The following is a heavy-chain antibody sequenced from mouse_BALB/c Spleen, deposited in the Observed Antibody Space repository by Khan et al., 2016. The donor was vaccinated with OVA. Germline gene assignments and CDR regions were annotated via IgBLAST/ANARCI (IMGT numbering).Heavy chain of an antibody. Sequence: EVQLQESGPGLVKPSQSLSLTCTVTGYSITSGYGWNWIRQFPGNKLEWMGYISYSGSTNYTPSLKSRISITQDPSKNHFFLQLNTVTTEDTATYYCARTARIKYWGKGTTLTVSS. CDR2: ISYSGST. D-gene: IGHD1-2*01. CDR3: ARTARIKY. V-gene: IGHV3-2*02. J-gene: IGHJ2*01. CDR1: GYSITSGYG.